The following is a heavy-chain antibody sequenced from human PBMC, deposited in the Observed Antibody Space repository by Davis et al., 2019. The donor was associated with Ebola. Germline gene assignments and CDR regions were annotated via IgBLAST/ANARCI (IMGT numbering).Heavy chain of an antibody. Sequence: SQTLSLTCGVYGGSFSGYYWNWIRQSPGKGLEWIGQINHSGGTNYNPSLKSRVTISIDTSKNQFSLKLSSVTAADTALYFCARVLGNGDLLLDYWGQGTLVTVSS. D-gene: IGHD4-17*01. V-gene: IGHV4-34*01. CDR1: GGSFSGYY. CDR3: ARVLGNGDLLLDY. J-gene: IGHJ4*02. CDR2: INHSGGT.